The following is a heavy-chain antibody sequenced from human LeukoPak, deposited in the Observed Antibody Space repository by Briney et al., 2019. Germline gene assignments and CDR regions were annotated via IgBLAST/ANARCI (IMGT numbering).Heavy chain of an antibody. Sequence: ASVKVSCKASGYTFTDYYMHWVRQAPGQGLEWIGWISPDSGRTGFAQKFQGRVTMTRDRSISTAYMELSRLGYDDTAVYYCARDTRSSYLQYYFDYWGQGTLVTVSS. CDR3: ARDTRSSYLQYYFDY. CDR1: GYTFTDYY. D-gene: IGHD5-24*01. V-gene: IGHV1-2*02. J-gene: IGHJ4*02. CDR2: ISPDSGRT.